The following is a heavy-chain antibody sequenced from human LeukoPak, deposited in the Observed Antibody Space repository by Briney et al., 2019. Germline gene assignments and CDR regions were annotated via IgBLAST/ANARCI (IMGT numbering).Heavy chain of an antibody. J-gene: IGHJ4*02. CDR1: GGSFSGYY. Sequence: SETLSLTCAVYGGSFSGYYWSWIRQPPGKGLEWIGEINHSGSTNYNPSLKSRVTISVDTSKNQFSLKLSSVTAADTAVYYCARGVGEFDYWGQGTLVTVSS. V-gene: IGHV4-34*01. CDR2: INHSGST. CDR3: ARGVGEFDY. D-gene: IGHD1-26*01.